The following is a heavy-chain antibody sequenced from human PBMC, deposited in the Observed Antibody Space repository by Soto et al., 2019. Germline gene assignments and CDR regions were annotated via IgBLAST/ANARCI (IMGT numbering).Heavy chain of an antibody. CDR1: GFTFSDYA. CDR2: VSHDGRNT. J-gene: IGHJ4*02. V-gene: IGHV3-30*18. Sequence: VQLVESGGGVVQPGRSLRLSCAASGFTFSDYAMHWVRQPPGKGLEWVAVVSHDGRNTHYADSVKGRFTISRDSSKNTVSLEMSSLRAEDTAVYYSAKGGRQWLVTSDFNYWGQGALVTVSS. CDR3: AKGGRQWLVTSDFNY. D-gene: IGHD6-19*01.